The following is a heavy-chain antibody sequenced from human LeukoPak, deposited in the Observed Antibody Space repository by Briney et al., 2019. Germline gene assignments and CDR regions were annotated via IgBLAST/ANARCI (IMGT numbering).Heavy chain of an antibody. J-gene: IGHJ4*02. CDR3: ARHGPPQVGWCYFDY. D-gene: IGHD1-26*01. CDR1: GGSISSGSYY. Sequence: SETLSLTCTVSGGSISSGSYYWSWIRQPAGKGLEWIGRIYTSGSTNYNPSLKSRVTISVDTSKNQFSLKLSSVTAADTAVYYCARHGPPQVGWCYFDYWGQGTLVTVSS. CDR2: IYTSGST. V-gene: IGHV4-61*02.